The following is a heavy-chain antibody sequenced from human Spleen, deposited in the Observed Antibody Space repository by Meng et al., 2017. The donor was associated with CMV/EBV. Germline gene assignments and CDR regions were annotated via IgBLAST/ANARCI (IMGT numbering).Heavy chain of an antibody. Sequence: ASVKVSCKASGYTFTGYYMHWVRQAPGQGLEWMGWINPNSGGTNYAQKFQGRVTMTRDTSISTAYMELSRLRSDDTAVYYCARDITTARVLLGPKPFRYWGQGTLVTVSS. V-gene: IGHV1-2*02. CDR1: GYTFTGYY. J-gene: IGHJ4*02. D-gene: IGHD3-10*01. CDR2: INPNSGGT. CDR3: ARDITTARVLLGPKPFRY.